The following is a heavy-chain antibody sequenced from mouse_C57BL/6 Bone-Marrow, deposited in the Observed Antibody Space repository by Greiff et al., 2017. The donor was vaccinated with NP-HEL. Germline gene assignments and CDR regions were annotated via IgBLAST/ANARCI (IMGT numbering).Heavy chain of an antibody. CDR1: GFSFNTYA. CDR3: VRQGNYWYFDV. Sequence: EVQLQQSGGGLVQPKGSLKLSCAASGFSFNTYAMNWVRQAPGKGLEWVARIRSKSNNYATYYADSVKDRFTISRDDSESMLYLQMNNLKTEDTAMYYCVRQGNYWYFDVWGTGTTVTVSS. D-gene: IGHD2-1*01. V-gene: IGHV10-1*01. J-gene: IGHJ1*03. CDR2: IRSKSNNYAT.